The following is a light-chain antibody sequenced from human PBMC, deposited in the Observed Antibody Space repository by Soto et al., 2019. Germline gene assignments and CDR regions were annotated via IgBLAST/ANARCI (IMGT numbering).Light chain of an antibody. J-gene: IGKJ2*03. CDR1: QDVSTN. CDR2: GAS. Sequence: EIVLTQSPDTLSVSPGESATLSCRASQDVSTNLAWFQQKPGQTPRLVLYGASKRATGIPARFSGSGSGRHFTLTISSLQSEDFGVYYCQHHNNWPPYSFGQGTKVDIK. V-gene: IGKV3-15*01. CDR3: QHHNNWPPYS.